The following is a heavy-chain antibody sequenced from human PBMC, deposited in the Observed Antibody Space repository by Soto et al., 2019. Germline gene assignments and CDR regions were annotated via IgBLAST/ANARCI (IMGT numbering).Heavy chain of an antibody. Sequence: PGGSLRLSCAASGFTFSSYAMSWVRQAPGKGLEWVSAIGGSGGSTYYADSVKGRFTISRDNSKNTLYLQMNSLRAEDTAVYYCAKVKYYYDSSGYFAQGYYYYYGMDVWGQGTTVTVSS. V-gene: IGHV3-23*01. CDR1: GFTFSSYA. D-gene: IGHD3-22*01. CDR2: IGGSGGST. J-gene: IGHJ6*02. CDR3: AKVKYYYDSSGYFAQGYYYYYGMDV.